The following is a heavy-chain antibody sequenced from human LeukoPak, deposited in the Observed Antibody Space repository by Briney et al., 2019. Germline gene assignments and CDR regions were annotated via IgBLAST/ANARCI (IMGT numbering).Heavy chain of an antibody. V-gene: IGHV3-30-3*01. CDR3: ARDPWYCSGGSCYRAFDY. J-gene: IGHJ4*02. CDR1: GFIFSSYA. D-gene: IGHD2-15*01. CDR2: ISYDGSNK. Sequence: GGSLRLSCVASGFIFSSYAMHWVRQAPGKGLEWVAVISYDGSNKYYTDSVKGRFTISRDNSKNTLYLEMNSLRAEDTAVYYCARDPWYCSGGSCYRAFDYWGQGTLVTVPS.